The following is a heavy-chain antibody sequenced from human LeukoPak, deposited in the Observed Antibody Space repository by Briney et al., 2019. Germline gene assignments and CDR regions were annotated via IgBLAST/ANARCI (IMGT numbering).Heavy chain of an antibody. V-gene: IGHV4-4*07. J-gene: IGHJ4*02. D-gene: IGHD6-19*01. CDR2: TYPTGHT. CDR1: GGSISSYS. Sequence: SETLSLTCTVSGGSISSYSCTWIRQSPGKGLEWIGRTYPTGHTHYNPSLKSRVTMSIDTSKNQFSLKMTSMTAADTAVYYCARITDPDYRSGWSGADYWGRGTQVTVSA. CDR3: ARITDPDYRSGWSGADY.